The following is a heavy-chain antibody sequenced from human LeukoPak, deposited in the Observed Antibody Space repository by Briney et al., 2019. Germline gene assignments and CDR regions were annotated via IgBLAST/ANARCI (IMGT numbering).Heavy chain of an antibody. CDR2: IYYSGST. CDR1: GGSISSSSYY. V-gene: IGHV4-39*01. CDR3: ARLVVYCSGGSCYSGPFDY. D-gene: IGHD2-15*01. J-gene: IGHJ4*02. Sequence: SETLSLTCTVSGGSISSSSYYWGWIRQPPGKGLEWIGSIYYSGSTYYNPSLKSRVTISVDTSKNQFSLKLSSVTAADTAVYYCARLVVYCSGGSCYSGPFDYWGQGTLVTVSS.